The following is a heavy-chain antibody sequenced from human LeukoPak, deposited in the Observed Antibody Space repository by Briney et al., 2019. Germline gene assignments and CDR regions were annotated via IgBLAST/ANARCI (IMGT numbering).Heavy chain of an antibody. Sequence: PSETLSLTCTVSGGSISSGDYYWSWIRQPPGKGREWVAYIYYSGSTYYNPSLKSRVTISVDTSKNQFSLKLSSVTAADTAVYFCARTLFGYQLLSRFDPWGQGTLVTVSS. J-gene: IGHJ5*02. CDR1: GGSISSGDYY. CDR3: ARTLFGYQLLSRFDP. V-gene: IGHV4-30-4*01. D-gene: IGHD2-2*01. CDR2: IYYSGST.